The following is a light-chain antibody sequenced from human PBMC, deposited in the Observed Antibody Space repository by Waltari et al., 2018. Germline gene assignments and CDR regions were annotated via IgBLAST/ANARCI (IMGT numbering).Light chain of an antibody. Sequence: LAVSLGERATINCQSSQSVLYSSNNKNYLAWYQQKPGQPPKLLIYWASTRESGVPDRFSGSGSGTDFTLTISSLQAEDVAVYYCQQYYSTPRTFGQGTKVEIK. CDR3: QQYYSTPRT. J-gene: IGKJ1*01. CDR2: WAS. V-gene: IGKV4-1*01. CDR1: QSVLYSSNNKNY.